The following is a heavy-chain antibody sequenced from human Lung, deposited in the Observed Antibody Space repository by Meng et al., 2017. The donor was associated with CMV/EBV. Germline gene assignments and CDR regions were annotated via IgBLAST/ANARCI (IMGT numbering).Heavy chain of an antibody. Sequence: GSLRLXXTVSGGSISSYYWSWIRQPPGKGLEWIGYIYYSGSTNYNPSLKSRVTISVDTSKNQFSLKLSSVTAADTAVYYCASWGYSSSWYYFDYWGQGTLVTVSS. CDR2: IYYSGST. CDR1: GGSISSYY. J-gene: IGHJ4*02. D-gene: IGHD6-13*01. CDR3: ASWGYSSSWYYFDY. V-gene: IGHV4-59*01.